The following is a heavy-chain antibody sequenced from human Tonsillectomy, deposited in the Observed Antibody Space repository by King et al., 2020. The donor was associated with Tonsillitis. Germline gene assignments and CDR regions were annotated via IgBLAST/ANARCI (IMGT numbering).Heavy chain of an antibody. CDR1: GYSFTNYW. V-gene: IGHV5-51*01. CDR3: ARQRAFGDHDAFDI. CDR2: IYPGDSDT. Sequence: VQLVESGAEVKKPGESLKVSCKGSGYSFTNYWIAWVRQMPGKGLEGMGIIYPGDSDTRYSPSFQGQVTFAADKSISTAYLQWSSRTASDTAMYYCARQRAFGDHDAFDIWGQGTMVTVSS. J-gene: IGHJ3*02. D-gene: IGHD3-10*01.